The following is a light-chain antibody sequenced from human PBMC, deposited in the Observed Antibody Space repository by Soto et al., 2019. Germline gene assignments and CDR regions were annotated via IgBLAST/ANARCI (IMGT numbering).Light chain of an antibody. Sequence: EIVLTQSPASLSLSPGERATLSCRASQSVDSYLVWYQQKPGQAPRLLIFGASNRATGIPARFSGSGSGTDFTLTINRLEHEDFAVYYCQQRSSWPITFGQGTRLEIK. V-gene: IGKV3-11*01. CDR2: GAS. CDR3: QQRSSWPIT. J-gene: IGKJ5*01. CDR1: QSVDSY.